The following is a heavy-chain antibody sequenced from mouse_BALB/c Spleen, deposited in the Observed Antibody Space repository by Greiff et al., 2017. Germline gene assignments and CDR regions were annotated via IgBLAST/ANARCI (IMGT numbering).Heavy chain of an antibody. CDR2: IDTSDSYT. CDR3: ARSKITTRGFDY. V-gene: IGHV1-69*01. CDR1: GYTFTDYW. D-gene: IGHD1-1*01. Sequence: QVQLKQPGAELVMPGASVKMSCKASGYTFTDYWMHWVKQRPGQGLEWIGAIDTSDSYTSYNQKFKGKATLTVDESSSTAYMQLSSLTSEDSAVYYCARSKITTRGFDYWGQGTTLTVSS. J-gene: IGHJ2*01.